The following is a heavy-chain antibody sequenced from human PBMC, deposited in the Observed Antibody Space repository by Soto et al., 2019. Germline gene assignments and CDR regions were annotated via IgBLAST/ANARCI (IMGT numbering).Heavy chain of an antibody. J-gene: IGHJ4*02. CDR1: GYSFTNYA. CDR3: ARRDGYTKPLDY. D-gene: IGHD5-12*01. Sequence: GAAVKVSCKASGYSFTNYAMHWVRQAPGQRLEWMGWINAGHGNTKYSQKFQGRVTITRDTSASTAYMELSSLTSEDTAVYYCARRDGYTKPLDYWGQGTLVTVSS. CDR2: INAGHGNT. V-gene: IGHV1-3*01.